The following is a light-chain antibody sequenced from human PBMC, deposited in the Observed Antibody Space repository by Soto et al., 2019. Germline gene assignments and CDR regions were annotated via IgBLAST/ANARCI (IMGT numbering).Light chain of an antibody. CDR3: QQYGSSPPVT. CDR1: QSVSSSY. Sequence: EIVLTQSPGTLSLSPGGRATLSCRASQSVSSSYLAWYQQKPGQAPRLLIYGASSRATGIPDRFSGSGSGTDFTLTISRLEPEDFAVYYCQQYGSSPPVTFGGGTKVEIK. J-gene: IGKJ4*01. CDR2: GAS. V-gene: IGKV3-20*01.